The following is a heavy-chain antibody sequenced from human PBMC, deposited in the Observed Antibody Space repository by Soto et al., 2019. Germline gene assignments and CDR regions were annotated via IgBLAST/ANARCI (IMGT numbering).Heavy chain of an antibody. V-gene: IGHV1-69*04. J-gene: IGHJ6*02. CDR3: ARDLAMDAASYYYYGMDV. CDR2: IIPILGIA. D-gene: IGHD5-18*01. CDR1: GYTFTSYY. Sequence: GASVKVSCKASGYTFTSYYMHWVRQAPGQRLEWMGRIIPILGIANYAQKFQGRVTITADKSTSTSYMELSSLRSEDTAVYYCARDLAMDAASYYYYGMDVWGQGTTVTVSS.